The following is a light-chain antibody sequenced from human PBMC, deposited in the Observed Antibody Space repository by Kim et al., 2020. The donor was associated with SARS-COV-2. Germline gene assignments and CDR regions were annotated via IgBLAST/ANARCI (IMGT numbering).Light chain of an antibody. Sequence: LSPGERATLACRASQSVSSYLAWYQQKPGQAPRLLIYDASNRATGIPARFSGSGSGTDFTLTISSLEPEDFAVYYCQQRSNWLGTFGQGTKVDIK. CDR1: QSVSSY. J-gene: IGKJ1*01. CDR2: DAS. V-gene: IGKV3-11*01. CDR3: QQRSNWLGT.